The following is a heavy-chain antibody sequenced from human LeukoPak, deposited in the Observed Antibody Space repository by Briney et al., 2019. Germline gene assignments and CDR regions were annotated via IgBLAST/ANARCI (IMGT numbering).Heavy chain of an antibody. CDR1: GFTFSSHV. CDR3: AKATYGDIYYFDY. CDR2: ISGSGGST. D-gene: IGHD4-17*01. Sequence: PGGSLRLSCAASGFTFSSHVMSWVRQAPGKGLEWVSGISGSGGSTYYADSVKGRFTISRDNSKNTLYLQMNSLRAEDTAVYFCAKATYGDIYYFDYWGQGTLVTVSS. V-gene: IGHV3-23*01. J-gene: IGHJ4*02.